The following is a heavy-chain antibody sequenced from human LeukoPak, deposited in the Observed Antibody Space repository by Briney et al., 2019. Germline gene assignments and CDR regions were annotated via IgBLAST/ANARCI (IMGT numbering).Heavy chain of an antibody. D-gene: IGHD6-6*01. Sequence: GSVKVSFKASGYTFTSYGISWVRQAPGQGLEWMGWISGYNGNTNYAQKLQGRVTMTTDTSTSTAYMELRSLRSDDTAVYYCARDTPSPRIAALPDYWGQGTLVTVSS. CDR1: GYTFTSYG. V-gene: IGHV1-18*01. J-gene: IGHJ4*02. CDR2: ISGYNGNT. CDR3: ARDTPSPRIAALPDY.